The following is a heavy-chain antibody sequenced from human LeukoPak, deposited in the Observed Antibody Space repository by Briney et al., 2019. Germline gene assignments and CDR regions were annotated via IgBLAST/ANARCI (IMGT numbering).Heavy chain of an antibody. CDR1: GGSISSGDYY. D-gene: IGHD5-18*01. J-gene: IGHJ3*02. V-gene: IGHV4-30-4*01. CDR3: ARVVGSYDDAFDI. Sequence: ASETLSLTCTVSGGSISSGDYYWSRIRQPPGKGLEWIGYIYYSGSTYYNPSLKSRVTISVDTSKNQFSLKLSSVTAADTAVYYCARVVGSYDDAFDIWGQGTMVTVSS. CDR2: IYYSGST.